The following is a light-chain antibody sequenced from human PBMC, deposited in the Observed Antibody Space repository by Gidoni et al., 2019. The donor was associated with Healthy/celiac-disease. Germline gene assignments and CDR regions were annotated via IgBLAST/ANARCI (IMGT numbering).Light chain of an antibody. CDR1: QSVSSSY. Sequence: EIVLTHSPGTLSLSPGERATLSCRASQSVSSSYLAWYQQKPGQAPRLLIYGASSRATGIPDRFSGSGSGTDFTLTISRLDPEDFAVYYCQQYGSSPETFGQXTKLEIK. J-gene: IGKJ2*01. CDR2: GAS. CDR3: QQYGSSPET. V-gene: IGKV3-20*01.